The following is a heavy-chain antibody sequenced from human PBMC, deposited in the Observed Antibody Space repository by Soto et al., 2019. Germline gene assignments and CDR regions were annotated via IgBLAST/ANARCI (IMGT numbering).Heavy chain of an antibody. CDR1: GFTFSSYW. D-gene: IGHD3-10*01. Sequence: EVQLVESGGGLVQPGGSLRLSCAASGFTFSSYWMHWVRQAPGKGLAWVSRINPDGRSISDADSVKGRFTISRDNAKNTLYLQMNSLTTEDTALYYCASAGSYRFDYWGHGTLVTVSS. CDR3: ASAGSYRFDY. J-gene: IGHJ4*01. V-gene: IGHV3-74*01. CDR2: INPDGRSI.